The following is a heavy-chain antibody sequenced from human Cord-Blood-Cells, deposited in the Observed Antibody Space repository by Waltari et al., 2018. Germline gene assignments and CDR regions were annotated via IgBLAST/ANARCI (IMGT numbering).Heavy chain of an antibody. CDR1: GFTFTSSA. CDR2: IVVGSGNT. D-gene: IGHD2-2*02. J-gene: IGHJ4*02. V-gene: IGHV1-58*01. Sequence: QMQLVQSGPEVKKPGTSVKVSCKASGFTFTSSAVQWVRQARGQRLEWIGWIVVGSGNTNYAQKFRERVTITRDMSTSTADMERSSLRSEDTAVYYCAADHGILPAAIHDWGQGTLVTVSS. CDR3: AADHGILPAAIHD.